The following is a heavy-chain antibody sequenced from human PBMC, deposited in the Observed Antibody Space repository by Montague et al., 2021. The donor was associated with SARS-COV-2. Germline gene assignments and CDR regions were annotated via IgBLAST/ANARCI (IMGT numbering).Heavy chain of an antibody. CDR1: GFSFSSYW. J-gene: IGHJ4*02. CDR3: VFLGGHFDY. Sequence: SLRLSCAASGFSFSSYWMHWVRQAPGKGLVWVSRINSDGSSTSYADSVKGRFTISRDNAKNTLYLQMNSLRAEDTAVYYCVFLGGHFDYWGQGTLVTASS. V-gene: IGHV3-74*01. CDR2: INSDGSST. D-gene: IGHD3-16*01.